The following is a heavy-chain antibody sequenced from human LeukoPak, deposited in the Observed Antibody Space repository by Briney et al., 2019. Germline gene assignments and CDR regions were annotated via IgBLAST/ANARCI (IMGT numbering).Heavy chain of an antibody. CDR3: AREILEPGKTLEY. CDR2: INNDGTAT. V-gene: IGHV3-74*01. D-gene: IGHD1-1*01. Sequence: PGGSLRLSCAASGFTFSAYWMHWVRQVPGKGLVWVSRINNDGTATFFADSVKGRFTISRDNAKNTLYLQMDSLRAEDTAMYYCAREILEPGKTLEYWGQGTLVTVSS. CDR1: GFTFSAYW. J-gene: IGHJ4*02.